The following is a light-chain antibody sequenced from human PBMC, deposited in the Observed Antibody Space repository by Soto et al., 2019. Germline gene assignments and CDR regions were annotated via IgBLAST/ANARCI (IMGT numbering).Light chain of an antibody. CDR1: SSGVGGYNF. CDR2: EVS. V-gene: IGLV2-14*01. CDR3: SSSTSSDTLL. J-gene: IGLJ2*01. Sequence: QSALTQPASVSGSPGQSITISCTGTSSGVGGYNFVSWYQQHPGKVPKLMIYEVSNRPSGVSNRFSGSKSGNTASLTISGLQAEDEADYYCSSSTSSDTLLFGGGTKVTVL.